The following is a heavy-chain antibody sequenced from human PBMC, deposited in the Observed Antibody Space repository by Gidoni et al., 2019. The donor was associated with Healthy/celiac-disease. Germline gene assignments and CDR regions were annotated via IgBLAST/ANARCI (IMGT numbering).Heavy chain of an antibody. CDR2: ISSSSSYI. Sequence: EVQLVESGGGLVKPGGSLRLSCAASGFTFSSYSMNWARQAPGKGLEWVSSISSSSSYIYYADSVKGRFTISRDNAKNSLYLQMNSLRAEDTAVYYCARSHGIQDIVLMVYSSSWYYFDYWGQGTLVTVSS. CDR1: GFTFSSYS. D-gene: IGHD2-8*01. V-gene: IGHV3-21*01. J-gene: IGHJ4*02. CDR3: ARSHGIQDIVLMVYSSSWYYFDY.